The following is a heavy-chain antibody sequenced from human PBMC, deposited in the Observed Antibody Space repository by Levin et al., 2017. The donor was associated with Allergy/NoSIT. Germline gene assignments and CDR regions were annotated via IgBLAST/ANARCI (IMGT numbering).Heavy chain of an antibody. Sequence: SETLSLTCAVYGGSFSGYYWSWIRQPPGKGLEWIGEINHSGSTNYNPSLESRVTISVDTSKNQFSLKLSSVTAADTAVYYCARGRRGSDYWGQGTLVTVSS. CDR3: ARGRRGSDY. CDR1: GGSFSGYY. CDR2: INHSGST. D-gene: IGHD3-10*01. V-gene: IGHV4-34*01. J-gene: IGHJ4*02.